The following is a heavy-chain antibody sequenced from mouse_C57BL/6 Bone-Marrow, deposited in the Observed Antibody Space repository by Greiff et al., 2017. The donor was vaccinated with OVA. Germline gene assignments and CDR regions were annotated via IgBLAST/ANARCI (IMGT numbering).Heavy chain of an antibody. CDR3: ARKEIYYAMDY. Sequence: EVKLMESGGGLVQPGGSLKLSCAASGFTFSDYGMAWVRQAPRKGPEWVAFISNLAYSIYYADTVTGRFTISRENAKNTLYLEMSSLRSEDTAMYYCARKEIYYAMDYRGQGTSVTVSS. J-gene: IGHJ4*01. V-gene: IGHV5-15*01. CDR2: ISNLAYSI. CDR1: GFTFSDYG.